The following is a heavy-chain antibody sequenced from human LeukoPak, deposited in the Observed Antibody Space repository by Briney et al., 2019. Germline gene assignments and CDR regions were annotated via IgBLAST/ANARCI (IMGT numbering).Heavy chain of an antibody. CDR3: ARGGIGYWCGGSWYWGYYGMDV. Sequence: PSETLSLTCTVSGGSISSYYWSWIRQPPGKGLEWIGYIYYSGSTNYNPSLKSRVTISVDTSKNQFSLKLSSVTAADTAVYYCARGGIGYWCGGSWYWGYYGMDVWGQGTTVTVSS. J-gene: IGHJ6*02. D-gene: IGHD2-15*01. CDR1: GGSISSYY. CDR2: IYYSGST. V-gene: IGHV4-59*01.